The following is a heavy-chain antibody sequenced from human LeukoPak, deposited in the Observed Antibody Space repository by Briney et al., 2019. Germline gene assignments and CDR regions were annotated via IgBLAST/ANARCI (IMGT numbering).Heavy chain of an antibody. CDR1: GYTFNNYG. CDR2: VTSYNGDT. CDR3: AKDWHILTGRNCFDP. V-gene: IGHV1-18*01. Sequence: ASVRVSCTASGYTFNNYGISWVRQVPGQGIEWMGWVTSYNGDTNYAQKFQGRVTMSTDTSTSTAYMELRSLRFDDTAIYYCAKDWHILTGRNCFDPWGQGTLVTVSS. J-gene: IGHJ5*02. D-gene: IGHD3-9*01.